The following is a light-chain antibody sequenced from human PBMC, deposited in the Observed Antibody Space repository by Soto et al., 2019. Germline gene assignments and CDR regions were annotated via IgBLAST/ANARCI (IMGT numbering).Light chain of an antibody. CDR3: QQYGSSPLLT. J-gene: IGKJ4*01. Sequence: EIMLTQSPGTLSLSPGERATLSCRASQSVSSTNLVCYQQKPGQAPRLLIYGASSRATGIPDRFSGSGSGTDFTLTISRLEPEDFVVYYCQQYGSSPLLTFGGGTKVEIK. V-gene: IGKV3-20*01. CDR1: QSVSSTN. CDR2: GAS.